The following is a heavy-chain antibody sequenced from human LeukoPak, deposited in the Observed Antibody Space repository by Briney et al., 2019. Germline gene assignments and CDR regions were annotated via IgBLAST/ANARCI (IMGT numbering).Heavy chain of an antibody. Sequence: GGSLSLSCAASGFTFSNYAMSWVRQAPGKGLEWVSGISGSGGSSYYADSVKGRFSISRDNPKNTLHLQMNSLRAEDSAVYYCAKGTGIVMYYYYGMDLWGQGTTVIISS. J-gene: IGHJ6*02. CDR2: ISGSGGSS. CDR3: AKGTGIVMYYYYGMDL. CDR1: GFTFSNYA. D-gene: IGHD3-16*02. V-gene: IGHV3-23*01.